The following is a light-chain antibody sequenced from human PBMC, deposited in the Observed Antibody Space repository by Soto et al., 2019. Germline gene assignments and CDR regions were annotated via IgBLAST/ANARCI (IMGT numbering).Light chain of an antibody. CDR3: MQSTHWPPLT. Sequence: DVVMTQSPLSLPVTLGQPASISCRSSQSLVHSDGNTYLNWFQQRPGQSPRRLIYKVSYRDSGVPDRSSRSGSGTDFTLNISRVEAEDVGISYCMQSTHWPPLTFGGGTKVEIK. V-gene: IGKV2-30*02. CDR2: KVS. CDR1: QSLVHSDGNTY. J-gene: IGKJ4*01.